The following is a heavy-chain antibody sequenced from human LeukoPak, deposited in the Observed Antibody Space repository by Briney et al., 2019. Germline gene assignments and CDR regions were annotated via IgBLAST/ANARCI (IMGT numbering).Heavy chain of an antibody. CDR1: GFTFSSYA. D-gene: IGHD3-10*01. Sequence: GGSLRLSCAASGFTFSSYAMSWVRQAPGKGLEWVSAISGSGGSTYYADSVKGRFTISRDNSKNTLYLQMNSLRAEDTAVYYCARDLRRFGELRPFDYWGQGTLVTVSS. CDR2: ISGSGGST. V-gene: IGHV3-23*01. CDR3: ARDLRRFGELRPFDY. J-gene: IGHJ4*02.